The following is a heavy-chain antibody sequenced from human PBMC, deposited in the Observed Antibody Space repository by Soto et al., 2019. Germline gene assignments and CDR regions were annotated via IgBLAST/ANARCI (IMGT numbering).Heavy chain of an antibody. CDR1: GGSIISGDYY. Sequence: SEPLSLTCTVSGGSIISGDYYWSWIRQPPGKGLEWIGYIYYSGSTYYNPSLKGRVTISVDTSKNQFSLKLSSVTAADTAVYYCARDLTEFYGMDVWGEGTRVTVSS. CDR3: ARDLTEFYGMDV. CDR2: IYYSGST. V-gene: IGHV4-30-4*01. D-gene: IGHD3-9*01. J-gene: IGHJ6*04.